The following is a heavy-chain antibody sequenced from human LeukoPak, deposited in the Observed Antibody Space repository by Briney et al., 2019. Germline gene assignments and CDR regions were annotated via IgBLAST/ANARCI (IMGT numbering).Heavy chain of an antibody. V-gene: IGHV1-3*01. CDR2: INAGNGNT. D-gene: IGHD3-10*01. Sequence: ASVKVSCKASGYTFTSYAMHWVRQAPGQRLEWMGWINAGNGNTKYSQKFQGRVTITRDTSASTAYMELSSLRSEDTAVYYCARDQAITMVRGVMVYWGQGTLVTVSS. J-gene: IGHJ4*02. CDR3: ARDQAITMVRGVMVY. CDR1: GYTFTSYA.